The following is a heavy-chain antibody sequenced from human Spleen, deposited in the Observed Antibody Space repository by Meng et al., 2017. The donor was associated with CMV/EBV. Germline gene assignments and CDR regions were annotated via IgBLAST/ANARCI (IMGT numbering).Heavy chain of an antibody. V-gene: IGHV4-31*03. J-gene: IGHJ6*02. CDR2: IYYSGST. CDR3: ARDHYYYYGMDV. CDR1: GGSISSGGYY. Sequence: LRLSCTVSGGSISSGGYYWSWIRQHPGKGLEWIGYIYYSGSTYYNPSLKSRVTISVDTSKNQFSLKLSSVTAADTAVYYCARDHYYYYGMDVWGQGTTVTVSS.